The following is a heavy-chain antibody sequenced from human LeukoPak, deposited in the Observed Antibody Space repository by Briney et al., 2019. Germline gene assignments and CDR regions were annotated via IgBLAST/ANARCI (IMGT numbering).Heavy chain of an antibody. V-gene: IGHV3-30-3*01. CDR1: GFTFSSYA. Sequence: GGSLRLSCAASGFTFSSYAMHWVRQAPGKGLEWVAVISYDGSNKYYADSVKGRFTISRDNSKNTLYLQMNSLRAEDTAVYYCAIPPSGSHDAFDIWGQGTMVTVSS. CDR3: AIPPSGSHDAFDI. D-gene: IGHD6-25*01. CDR2: ISYDGSNK. J-gene: IGHJ3*02.